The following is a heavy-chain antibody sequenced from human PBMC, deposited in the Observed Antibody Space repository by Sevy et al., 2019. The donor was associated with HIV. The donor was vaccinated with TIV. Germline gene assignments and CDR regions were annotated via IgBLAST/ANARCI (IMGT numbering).Heavy chain of an antibody. CDR2: SKSKTDGGST. D-gene: IGHD2-15*01. CDR1: GFTFTYAW. CDR3: TIDRDCSGTACYAREDFYYNGMDV. J-gene: IGHJ6*02. Sequence: GGSLRLSCAASGFTFTYAWMSWVRQAPGKGLEWVGRSKSKTDGGSTDYAAPVKGRFTISRDDSKKTMYLQMNSLITDDTAVYYCTIDRDCSGTACYAREDFYYNGMDVWGQGTTVTVSS. V-gene: IGHV3-15*01.